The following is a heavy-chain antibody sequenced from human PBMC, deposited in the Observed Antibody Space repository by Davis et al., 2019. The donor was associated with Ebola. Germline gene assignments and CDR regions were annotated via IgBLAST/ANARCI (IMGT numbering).Heavy chain of an antibody. CDR3: ARESYDFWSGYLDYYYYYYMDV. V-gene: IGHV3-21*01. CDR1: GFTFSSYS. Sequence: PGGSLRLSCAASGFTFSSYSMNWVRQAPGKGLEWVSSISSSSSYIYYADSVKGRFTISRDNAKNSLYLQMNSLRAEDTAVYYCARESYDFWSGYLDYYYYYYMDVWGKGTTVTVSS. D-gene: IGHD3-3*01. CDR2: ISSSSSYI. J-gene: IGHJ6*03.